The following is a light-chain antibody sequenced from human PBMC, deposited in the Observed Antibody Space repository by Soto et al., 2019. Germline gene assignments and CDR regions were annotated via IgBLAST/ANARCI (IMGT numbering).Light chain of an antibody. CDR2: DAS. CDR1: HNIRNW. Sequence: DIQMTQSPATLSASVGDSVTITCRASHNIRNWLAWYQQKPGKAPNPLIYDASNLQSGVPSRLSGSGVGTHFTLTISSLQAEDFAPYSCHQGYTNPAVTFAGGTK. V-gene: IGKV1-39*01. J-gene: IGKJ4*01. CDR3: HQGYTNPAVT.